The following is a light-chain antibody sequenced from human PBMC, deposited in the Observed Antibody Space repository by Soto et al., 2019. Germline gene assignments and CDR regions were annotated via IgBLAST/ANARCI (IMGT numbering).Light chain of an antibody. V-gene: IGLV2-8*01. CDR1: SSDVGGYNY. J-gene: IGLJ2*01. Sequence: QSALTQPPSASGSPGQSVTISCTGTSSDVGGYNYVSWYQQHPGKAPKLMIYEVSKRPSGVPDRFSCSKSGNTASLTVSGVQAEDEADYSCCSYAGSKTLFGGGTKLTVL. CDR3: CSYAGSKTL. CDR2: EVS.